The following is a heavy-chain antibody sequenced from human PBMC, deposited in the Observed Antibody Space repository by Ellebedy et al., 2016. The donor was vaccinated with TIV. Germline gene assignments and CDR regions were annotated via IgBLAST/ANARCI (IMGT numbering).Heavy chain of an antibody. CDR1: GYTFTGYF. J-gene: IGHJ4*02. CDR3: ARDASASWSRFDN. Sequence: ASVKVSXXASGYTFTGYFMHWVRQAPGQGLEWMGWINPDSGGTNYALNFQGRVTMTRATSVSTVYMELSRLTSDDTAMYYCARDASASWSRFDNWGQGSLVTVSS. V-gene: IGHV1-2*02. D-gene: IGHD6-13*01. CDR2: INPDSGGT.